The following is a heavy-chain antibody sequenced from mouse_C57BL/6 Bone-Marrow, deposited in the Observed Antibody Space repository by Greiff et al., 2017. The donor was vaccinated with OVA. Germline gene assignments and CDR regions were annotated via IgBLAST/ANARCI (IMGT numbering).Heavy chain of an antibody. J-gene: IGHJ4*01. V-gene: IGHV1-39*01. CDR1: GYSFTDYN. CDR3: ARDYYGSSYDAMDY. CDR2: INPNYGTT. D-gene: IGHD1-1*01. Sequence: EVQLQESGPELVKPGASVKISCKASGYSFTDYNMNWVKQSNGKSLEWIGVINPNYGTTSYNQKFKGKATLTVDQSSSTAYMQLNSLTSEDSAVFYCARDYYGSSYDAMDYWGQGTSVTVSS.